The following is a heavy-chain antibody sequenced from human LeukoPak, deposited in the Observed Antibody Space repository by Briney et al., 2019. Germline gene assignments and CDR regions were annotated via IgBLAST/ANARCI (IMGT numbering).Heavy chain of an antibody. CDR2: ISASGFSI. V-gene: IGHV3-23*01. D-gene: IGHD3-22*01. CDR1: GFTFSSYA. Sequence: HPGGSLRLSCAASGFTFSSYAMTWVRQAPGKGLEWVSSISASGFSIYYADSVKGRFTISRDNSKNTLYLQMNSLRAEDTAVYYCAKDITMIVVISTPFDNWGQGTLVTVAS. CDR3: AKDITMIVVISTPFDN. J-gene: IGHJ4*02.